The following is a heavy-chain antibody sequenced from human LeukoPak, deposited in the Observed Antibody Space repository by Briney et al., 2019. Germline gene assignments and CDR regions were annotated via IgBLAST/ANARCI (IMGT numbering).Heavy chain of an antibody. CDR3: LIGTLDY. D-gene: IGHD1-1*01. CDR1: GFTFSSYG. V-gene: IGHV3-30*02. Sequence: GGSLRLSCAASGFTFSSYGMHWVRQAPGKGLEWVAFIRYDGSNKYYADSVKGRFTISRDNSKNTLYLQMNRLRAEDTAVYYCLIGTLDYWGQGTLVTVSS. J-gene: IGHJ4*02. CDR2: IRYDGSNK.